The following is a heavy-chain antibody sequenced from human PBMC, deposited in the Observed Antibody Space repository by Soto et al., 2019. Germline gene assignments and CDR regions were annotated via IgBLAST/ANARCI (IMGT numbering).Heavy chain of an antibody. CDR1: GFTFSSYA. CDR2: ISGSGGST. J-gene: IGHJ4*02. CDR3: ASPLGYCSSTSCHTDY. D-gene: IGHD2-2*02. V-gene: IGHV3-23*01. Sequence: GGSLRLSCAASGFTFSSYAMSWVRQAPGKGLEWVSAISGSGGSTYYADSVKGRFTISRDNSKNTLYLQMNSLRAEDTAVYYCASPLGYCSSTSCHTDYWGQGTLVTVSS.